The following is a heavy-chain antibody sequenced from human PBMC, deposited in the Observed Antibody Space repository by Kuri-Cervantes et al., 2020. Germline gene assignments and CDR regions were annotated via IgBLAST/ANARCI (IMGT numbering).Heavy chain of an antibody. D-gene: IGHD3-10*01. CDR3: ARVRWFRDDAFDI. J-gene: IGHJ3*02. CDR2: IYYSGST. V-gene: IGHV4-59*01. Sequence: GSLRLSCTVSGGSISSYYWSWIRQPPGKGLVWIGYIYYSGSTNYNPSLKSRVTISVDTSKNQFSLKLSSVTAADTAVYYCARVRWFRDDAFDIWGQGTMVTVSS. CDR1: GGSISSYY.